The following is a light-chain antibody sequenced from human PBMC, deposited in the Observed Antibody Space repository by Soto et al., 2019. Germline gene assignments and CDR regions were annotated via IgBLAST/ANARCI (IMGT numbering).Light chain of an antibody. Sequence: EIVMTQSPVTLSVSPGERATLSFRASQSVGSNLAWYQQKPGQAPRLLIYGSSSRATDIPDRFSGSGSGTDFTLTISTLEPEDFAIYYCQQYGYSRTFGQGTKVDIK. CDR2: GSS. CDR3: QQYGYSRT. J-gene: IGKJ1*01. CDR1: QSVGSN. V-gene: IGKV3-20*01.